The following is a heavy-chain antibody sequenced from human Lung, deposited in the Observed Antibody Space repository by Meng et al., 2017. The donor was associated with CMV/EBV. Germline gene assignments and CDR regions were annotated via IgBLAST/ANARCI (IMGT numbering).Heavy chain of an antibody. J-gene: IGHJ5*02. CDR1: GYTFTGYY. CDR2: INPNSGGT. V-gene: IGHV1-2*02. Sequence: ASVXVSXKASGYTFTGYYIHWVRQAPGQGLEWMGWINPNSGGTNYAQKFQGRVTMTRDTSISTAYMELSRLRSDDTAVYFCARARGTTAASGTNWFDPWGQGXLVNVSS. D-gene: IGHD6-13*01. CDR3: ARARGTTAASGTNWFDP.